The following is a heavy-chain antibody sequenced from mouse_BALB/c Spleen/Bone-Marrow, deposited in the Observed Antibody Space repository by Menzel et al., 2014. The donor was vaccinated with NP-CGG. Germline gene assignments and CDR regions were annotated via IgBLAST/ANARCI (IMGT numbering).Heavy chain of an antibody. J-gene: IGHJ2*01. CDR2: IYPHTSDT. CDR1: GYPFTDYN. Sequence: VQLQQSGPELVKPGASVKISCKASGYPFTDYNMHWVKQSRGKSLEWIGYIYPHTSDTGYNQKFRNKATLTVDISSSTAYMVLRSLTSEDSAVYYCVRAPPITSVVTRDYWGQGTTLTVSS. D-gene: IGHD1-1*01. CDR3: VRAPPITSVVTRDY. V-gene: IGHV1S29*02.